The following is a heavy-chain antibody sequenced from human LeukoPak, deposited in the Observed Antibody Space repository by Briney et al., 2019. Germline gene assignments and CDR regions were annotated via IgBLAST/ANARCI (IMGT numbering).Heavy chain of an antibody. J-gene: IGHJ4*02. CDR3: ARAASVAADED. V-gene: IGHV1-8*01. CDR1: GYTFTNYN. Sequence: ASVKVSCKASGYTFTNYNINWVRQATGQGLEWMGWMNPNSGNTGYAQKFQGRVTMTRNTSISTAYMELSTLRSEDTAVYYCARAASVAADEDWGQGTLVTVSS. D-gene: IGHD6-19*01. CDR2: MNPNSGNT.